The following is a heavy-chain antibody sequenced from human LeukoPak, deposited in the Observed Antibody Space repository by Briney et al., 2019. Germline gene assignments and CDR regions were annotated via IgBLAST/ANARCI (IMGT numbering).Heavy chain of an antibody. CDR1: GFTFSSYW. CDR3: AKEPRVYSGYDGVTDY. J-gene: IGHJ4*02. V-gene: IGHV3-74*01. D-gene: IGHD5-12*01. Sequence: GGSLRLSCAASGFTFSSYWMHWVRHAPGKGLGWVSRINSDGSSTSYADSVKGRFTISRDNSKNTLYLQMNSLRAEDTAVYYCAKEPRVYSGYDGVTDYWGQGTLVTVSS. CDR2: INSDGSST.